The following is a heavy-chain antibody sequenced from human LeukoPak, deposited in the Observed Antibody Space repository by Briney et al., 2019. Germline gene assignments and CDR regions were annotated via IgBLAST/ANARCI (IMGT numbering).Heavy chain of an antibody. Sequence: GGSLRLSCAASGFTFNIYWLHWVRQAPGKGLVWVSHINNDGSITNYADSVKGRFTISRDNAKNRLYLQMNSLRAEDTAVYYCARVVYFDSSGYRHFDYWGQGTLVTVSS. CDR2: INNDGSIT. CDR3: ARVVYFDSSGYRHFDY. J-gene: IGHJ4*02. V-gene: IGHV3-74*01. D-gene: IGHD3-22*01. CDR1: GFTFNIYW.